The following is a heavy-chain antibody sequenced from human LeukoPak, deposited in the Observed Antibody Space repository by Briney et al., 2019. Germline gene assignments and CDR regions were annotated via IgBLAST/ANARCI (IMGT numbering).Heavy chain of an antibody. Sequence: GGSLRLSCAASGFPFSASAMTWVRQAPGKGLEWVSHILSTGTTYYADSMRGRFTISRDNSKNTLYLLMTSLRADDTAVYYCATVKYDYGDPVGWFDPWGQGILVTVSS. J-gene: IGHJ5*02. D-gene: IGHD4-17*01. V-gene: IGHV3-23*01. CDR3: ATVKYDYGDPVGWFDP. CDR2: ILSTGTT. CDR1: GFPFSASA.